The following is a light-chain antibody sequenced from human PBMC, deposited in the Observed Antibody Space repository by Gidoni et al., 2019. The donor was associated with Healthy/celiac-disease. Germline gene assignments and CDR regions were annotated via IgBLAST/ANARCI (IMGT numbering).Light chain of an antibody. J-gene: IGKJ3*01. Sequence: DLQMNQSPSSLSASVGDRVTITCQASQDISNYLNWYQQKPGKAPKLLIYDASNLETRVPSRFSGSGSGTDFTFPISSLQPEDIATYYCQQYDNLPITFGPGTKVDIK. CDR1: QDISNY. V-gene: IGKV1-33*01. CDR3: QQYDNLPIT. CDR2: DAS.